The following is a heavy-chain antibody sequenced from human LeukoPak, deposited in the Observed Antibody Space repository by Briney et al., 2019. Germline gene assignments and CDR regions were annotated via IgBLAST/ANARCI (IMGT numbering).Heavy chain of an antibody. J-gene: IGHJ4*02. Sequence: GGSLRLSCVASGFTFSSYGMRWVRQSPGKGLEWVAFIRYDGSNKYYADSVKGRFTISRDNSKDTLSLQMNSLRPEDTAVYYCAKGYCSGTSCYSGLDWGQGTLVTVSS. CDR3: AKGYCSGTSCYSGLD. D-gene: IGHD2-2*01. CDR2: IRYDGSNK. V-gene: IGHV3-30*02. CDR1: GFTFSSYG.